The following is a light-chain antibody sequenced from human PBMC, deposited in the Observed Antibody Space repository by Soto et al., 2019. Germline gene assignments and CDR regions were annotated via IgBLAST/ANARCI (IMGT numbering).Light chain of an antibody. CDR3: AAWDDSLNGWV. CDR2: NNN. Sequence: QSVVTQPPSASGTPGQRVTISCAGSSPNIGSNTVNWYQQLPGTAPKLLIYNNNQRPSGVPDRFSGSKSGASASLAISGLQSEDEADYFCAAWDDSLNGWVFGGVTKVTVL. CDR1: SPNIGSNT. J-gene: IGLJ3*02. V-gene: IGLV1-44*01.